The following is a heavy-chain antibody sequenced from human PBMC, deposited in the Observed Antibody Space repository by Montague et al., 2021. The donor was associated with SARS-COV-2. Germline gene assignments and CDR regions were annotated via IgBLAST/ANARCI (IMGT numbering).Heavy chain of an antibody. CDR2: ILHSGST. J-gene: IGHJ5*02. D-gene: IGHD3-10*01. V-gene: IGHV4-4*02. Sequence: SETLSLTCAVSGGSISSDNWWSWVRQSPGKGLEWIGEILHSGSTXYNPSLKSRVTMSVDKSKNDFSLKLSPVTAADTAMYYCARRITMVRGVTKRNNWFDPWGRGILVTVSS. CDR3: ARRITMVRGVTKRNNWFDP. CDR1: GGSISSDNW.